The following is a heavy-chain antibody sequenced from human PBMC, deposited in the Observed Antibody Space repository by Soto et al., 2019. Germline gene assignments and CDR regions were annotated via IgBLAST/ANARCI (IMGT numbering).Heavy chain of an antibody. D-gene: IGHD3-3*01. CDR1: GYSFTSYW. CDR2: IYPGDSDT. V-gene: IGHV5-51*01. J-gene: IGHJ3*02. CDR3: AGRPRITIFGVVKAAFDI. Sequence: GESLKISCKGSGYSFTSYWIGWVRQMPGKGLEWMGIIYPGDSDTRYSPSFQGQVTISADKSISTAYLQWSSLKASDTAMYYCAGRPRITIFGVVKAAFDIWGQGTMVTVSS.